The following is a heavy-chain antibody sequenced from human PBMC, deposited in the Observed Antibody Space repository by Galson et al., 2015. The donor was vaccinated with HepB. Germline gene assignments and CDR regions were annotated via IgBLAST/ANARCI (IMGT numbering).Heavy chain of an antibody. CDR3: ARDLHSGYAFDI. V-gene: IGHV4-4*02. CDR2: IYHSGST. Sequence: ETLSLTCAVSGGSISSSNWWSWVRQPPGKGLEWIGEIYHSGSTNYNPSLKSRVTISVDKSKNQFSLKLSSVTAADTAVYYCARDLHSGYAFDIWGQGTMVTVSS. D-gene: IGHD6-19*01. CDR1: GGSISSSNW. J-gene: IGHJ3*02.